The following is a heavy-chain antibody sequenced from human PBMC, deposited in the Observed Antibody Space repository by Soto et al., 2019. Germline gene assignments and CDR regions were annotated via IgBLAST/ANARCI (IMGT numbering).Heavy chain of an antibody. J-gene: IGHJ5*02. CDR2: IYPGDSDT. Sequence: GESLKSSCKGSGYSFTSYWIGWVRQMPGKGLEWMGIIYPGDSDTRYSPSFQGQVTISAHKPISTAYLQWSRLKASDTAMYYSAILSRRGSYYPPIFHPRGTGSPATVSS. D-gene: IGHD1-26*01. V-gene: IGHV5-51*01. CDR1: GYSFTSYW. CDR3: AILSRRGSYYPPIFHP.